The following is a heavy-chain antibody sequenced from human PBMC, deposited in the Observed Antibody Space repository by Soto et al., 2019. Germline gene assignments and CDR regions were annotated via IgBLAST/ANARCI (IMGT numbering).Heavy chain of an antibody. D-gene: IGHD3-22*01. CDR2: IIPIFGTA. CDR3: ARDLGFLDSSGYYPNAFDI. Sequence: ASVKVSCKASGGTFSSYAISWVRQAPGKGLEWMGGIIPIFGTANYAQKFQGRVTITADESTSTAYMELSSLRSEDTAVYYCARDLGFLDSSGYYPNAFDIWGQGIMVTVSS. J-gene: IGHJ3*02. CDR1: GGTFSSYA. V-gene: IGHV1-69*13.